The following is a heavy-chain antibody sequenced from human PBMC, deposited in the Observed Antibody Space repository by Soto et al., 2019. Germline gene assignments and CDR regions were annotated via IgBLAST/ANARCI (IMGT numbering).Heavy chain of an antibody. CDR1: GYTFTGYY. D-gene: IGHD3-9*01. Sequence: QVQLVQSGAEVKKPGASVKVSCKASGYTFTGYYMHWVRQAPGQGLEWMGWINPNSGGTNYAQKFQGRVTMTRDTSISTAYMELSRLRSDDTAGYYCARDGGGGDYDILTGYDYWGQGTLVTVSS. CDR2: INPNSGGT. J-gene: IGHJ4*02. CDR3: ARDGGGGDYDILTGYDY. V-gene: IGHV1-2*02.